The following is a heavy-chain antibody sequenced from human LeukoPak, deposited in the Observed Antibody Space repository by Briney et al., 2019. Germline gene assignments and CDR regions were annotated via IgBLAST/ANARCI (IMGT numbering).Heavy chain of an antibody. J-gene: IGHJ4*02. CDR3: ARESRFALPVVGSGDY. V-gene: IGHV4-39*07. Sequence: PSETLSLTCSVSGASISSSDYYWGWLRQPPGKGLEWIGTMFYNGATKSNPSLSSRVNMSIDTSKNQFSLKLRSVPAADTAVYYCARESRFALPVVGSGDYWGQGTLVTVSS. D-gene: IGHD6-19*01. CDR2: MFYNGAT. CDR1: GASISSSDYY.